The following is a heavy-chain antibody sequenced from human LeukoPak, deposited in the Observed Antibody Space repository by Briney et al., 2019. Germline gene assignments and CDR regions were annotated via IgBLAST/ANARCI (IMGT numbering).Heavy chain of an antibody. CDR3: VTGRGDL. V-gene: IGHV3-7*01. Sequence: PGGSLRLSCTASGFKFDDYWMNWVRQTPGKGLEWVAITKQGGSEKFYVDSVKGRFIISRDNAKNSLTLQMNSVRAEDTGVYYCVTGRGDLWGQGTQVTVSS. J-gene: IGHJ5*02. CDR2: TKQGGSEK. CDR1: GFKFDDYW.